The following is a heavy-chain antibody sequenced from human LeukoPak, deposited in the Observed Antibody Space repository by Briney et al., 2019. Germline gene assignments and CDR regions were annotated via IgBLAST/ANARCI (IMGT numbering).Heavy chain of an antibody. CDR1: GFTAGGYA. V-gene: IGHV3-21*01. CDR2: ISWSGSYI. J-gene: IGHJ4*02. Sequence: KPGGSLRLSCAISGFTAGGYAMNWVRQAPGKGLEWVSSISWSGSYIYYADSVRGRFTISKDTAKSSVYLKMASLRAEDTAVYYCPKDAQYGEEYFDYWGQGTLVTVSS. D-gene: IGHD4-17*01. CDR3: PKDAQYGEEYFDY.